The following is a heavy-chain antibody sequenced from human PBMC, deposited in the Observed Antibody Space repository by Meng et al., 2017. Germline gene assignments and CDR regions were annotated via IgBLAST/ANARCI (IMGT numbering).Heavy chain of an antibody. V-gene: IGHV3-30*01. CDR3: ARGRAALQWLAD. Sequence: VKLVDAWGGVCQPGRTRRLSCAGSGFTFSSYAMHWVRQAAGKGLEWVAVISYYRSNKYYADSVKGRFTISRDNSKNTLYLQMNSLRAEDTAVYYCARGRAALQWLADWGQGTLVTVSS. CDR1: GFTFSSYA. CDR2: ISYYRSNK. J-gene: IGHJ4*02. D-gene: IGHD6-19*01.